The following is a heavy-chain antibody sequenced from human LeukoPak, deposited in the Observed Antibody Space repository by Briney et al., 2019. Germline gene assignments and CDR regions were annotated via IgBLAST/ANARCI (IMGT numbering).Heavy chain of an antibody. J-gene: IGHJ4*02. CDR2: IRSDGSRK. Sequence: GGSLRLSCAASGFTFSNYGAHWVRQAPGKGLEWVAFIRSDGSRKDYIASVKGGFTISRHNSENTLFLQMNSLRPEDTAVYYCAKSFGLDYQLLAFFNYWGQGTLVTVSS. D-gene: IGHD2-2*01. V-gene: IGHV3-30*02. CDR1: GFTFSNYG. CDR3: AKSFGLDYQLLAFFNY.